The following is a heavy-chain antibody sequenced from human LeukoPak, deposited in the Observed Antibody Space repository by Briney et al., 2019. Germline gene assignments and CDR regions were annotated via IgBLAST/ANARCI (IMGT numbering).Heavy chain of an antibody. CDR1: GGSISSGSYY. CDR2: IYTSGST. V-gene: IGHV4-61*02. CDR3: ARGRGMGY. D-gene: IGHD3-16*01. J-gene: IGHJ4*02. Sequence: SETLSLTCTVSGGSISSGSYYWSWIRQPAGKGLEWIGRIYTSGSTNYNPSLKSRVTISVDTSKNQFSLKLSSVTAADTAVYYCARGRGMGYWGQGTLVTVSS.